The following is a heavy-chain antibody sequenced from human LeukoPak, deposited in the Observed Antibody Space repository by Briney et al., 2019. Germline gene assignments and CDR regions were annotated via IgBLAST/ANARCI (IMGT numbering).Heavy chain of an antibody. CDR3: ASGVHYSSGWIDI. CDR1: GFTLSSNE. CDR2: ISSSGGTI. V-gene: IGHV3-48*03. J-gene: IGHJ3*02. Sequence: GGSLRLSCAASGFTLSSNEMNWVRQALGKGLEWLSYISSSGGTIHYVDSVKGRFTISRDNAKNSLFLQMNSLRAEDTAVYYCASGVHYSSGWIDIWGQGTMVTVSS. D-gene: IGHD6-19*01.